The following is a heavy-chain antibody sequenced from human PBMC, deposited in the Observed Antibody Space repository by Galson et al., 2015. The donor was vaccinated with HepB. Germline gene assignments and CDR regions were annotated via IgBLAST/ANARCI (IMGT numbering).Heavy chain of an antibody. D-gene: IGHD3-3*01. CDR1: GYTFTSYD. CDR3: ARVSRGYDFWSGFNWFDP. Sequence: SVKVSCKASGYTFTSYDINWVRQATGQGLEWMGWMNPNSGNTGYAQKFQGRVTMTRNTSISTAYMELSSLRSEDTAVYYCARVSRGYDFWSGFNWFDPWGQGTLVTVSS. CDR2: MNPNSGNT. J-gene: IGHJ5*02. V-gene: IGHV1-8*01.